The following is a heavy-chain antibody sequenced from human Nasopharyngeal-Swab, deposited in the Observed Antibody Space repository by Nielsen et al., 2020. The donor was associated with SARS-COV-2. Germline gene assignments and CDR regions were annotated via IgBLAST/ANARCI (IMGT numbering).Heavy chain of an antibody. CDR2: VSYGGSRI. CDR3: ARENGDSRGYYWKAFDI. CDR1: GFTFSGFV. V-gene: IGHV3-30*03. J-gene: IGHJ3*02. Sequence: GESLKISCAASGFTFSGFVMHWVRHAPGKGLEWVAVVSYGGSRIKYPDSVKGRFTISRDDSKNMLHLQMSSLRAEDTAVYYCARENGDSRGYYWKAFDIWGQGTMVTVSS. D-gene: IGHD3-22*01.